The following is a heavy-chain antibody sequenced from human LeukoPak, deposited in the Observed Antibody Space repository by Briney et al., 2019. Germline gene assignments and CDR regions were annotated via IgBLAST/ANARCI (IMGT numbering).Heavy chain of an antibody. D-gene: IGHD6-19*01. J-gene: IGHJ4*02. CDR2: INHSGST. CDR1: GGSFSGYY. V-gene: IGHV4-34*01. Sequence: SSETLSLTCAVYGGSFSGYYWSWIRQPPGKGLEWIGEINHSGSTNYNPSLKSRVTISVDTSKNQFSLKLSSVTAADTAVYYCARAPVSIAVAGTGYFDYWGQGTLVTVS. CDR3: ARAPVSIAVAGTGYFDY.